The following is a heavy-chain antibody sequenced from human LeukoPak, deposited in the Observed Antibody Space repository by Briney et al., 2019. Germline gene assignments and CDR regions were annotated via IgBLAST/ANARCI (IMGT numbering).Heavy chain of an antibody. J-gene: IGHJ6*02. CDR3: ARGEVVIGYYYGMDV. Sequence: GASVKVSCKASGGTFSSYAINWVRQATGQGLEWMGWMNPNSGNTGYAQKFQGRVTMTRNTSISTAYMELSSLRSEDTAVYYCARGEVVIGYYYGMDVWGQGTTVTVSS. D-gene: IGHD3-22*01. CDR2: MNPNSGNT. CDR1: GGTFSSYA. V-gene: IGHV1-8*02.